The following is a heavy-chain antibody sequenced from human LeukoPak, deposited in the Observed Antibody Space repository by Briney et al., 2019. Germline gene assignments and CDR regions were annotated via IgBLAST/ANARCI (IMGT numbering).Heavy chain of an antibody. CDR2: ISSSSSYI. CDR3: ARDIYSSSWLNWFDP. CDR1: GFTLSSYS. J-gene: IGHJ5*02. D-gene: IGHD6-13*01. V-gene: IGHV3-21*01. Sequence: PGGSLRLSCAASGFTLSSYSMNWVRQAPGKGLEWVSSISSSSSYIYYADSVKGRFTISRDNAKNSLYLQMNSLRAEDTAVYYCARDIYSSSWLNWFDPWGQGTLVTVSS.